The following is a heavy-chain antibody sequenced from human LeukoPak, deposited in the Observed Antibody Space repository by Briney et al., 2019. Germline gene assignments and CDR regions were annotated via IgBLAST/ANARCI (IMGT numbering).Heavy chain of an antibody. D-gene: IGHD6-19*01. CDR2: IYSGGRT. CDR3: ARGISYLYSSGWSYDY. CDR1: GFTVSSKY. V-gene: IGHV3-66*01. J-gene: IGHJ4*02. Sequence: GGSLRLSCAASGFTVSSKYMSGVRQAPGKGLEWGSVIYSGGRTYHADSVKGRFTISSDNSKNTLYLQMSSLRAEDTAVYYCARGISYLYSSGWSYDYWGQGTLVTVSS.